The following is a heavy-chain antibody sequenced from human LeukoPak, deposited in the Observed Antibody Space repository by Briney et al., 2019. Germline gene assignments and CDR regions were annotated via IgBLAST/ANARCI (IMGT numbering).Heavy chain of an antibody. CDR2: IIPIFGTA. Sequence: VASVKVSCKACGGTCSSYSISWVRQAPRQGLEWMGRIIPIFGTANYAQKFQGRVTITTDESTSTAYMELSSLRSEDTAVYYCARVSIDSSGSDLYYFDYWGQGTLVTVSS. D-gene: IGHD3-22*01. J-gene: IGHJ4*02. CDR1: GGTCSSYS. V-gene: IGHV1-69*05. CDR3: ARVSIDSSGSDLYYFDY.